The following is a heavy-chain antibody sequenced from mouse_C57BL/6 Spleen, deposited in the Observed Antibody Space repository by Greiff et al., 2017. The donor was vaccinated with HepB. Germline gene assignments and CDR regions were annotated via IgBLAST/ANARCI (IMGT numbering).Heavy chain of an antibody. CDR1: GYTFTSYW. CDR2: IDPSDSYT. V-gene: IGHV1-50*01. Sequence: VQLQQPGAELVKPGASVKLSCKASGYTFTSYWMQWVKQRPGQGLEWIGEIDPSDSYTNYNQKFKGKATLTVDTSSSTVYMQLSSLTSEDSAVYYCARRPINWGYFDVWGTGTTVTVSS. CDR3: ARRPINWGYFDV. J-gene: IGHJ1*03.